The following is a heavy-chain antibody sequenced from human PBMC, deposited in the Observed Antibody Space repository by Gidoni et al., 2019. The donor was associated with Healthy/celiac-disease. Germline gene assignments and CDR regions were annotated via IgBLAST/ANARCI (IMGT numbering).Heavy chain of an antibody. CDR1: GGSISSSSYY. J-gene: IGHJ3*02. V-gene: IGHV4-39*01. Sequence: QLQLQESGPGLVKPSETLSLTCTVSGGSISSSSYYWGWIRQPPGKGWEWIGSIYYSGSTYYNQSLKSRVTISVDTSKNQFSLKLSSVTAADTAVYYCASLDRLGEEWLKAFDIWGQGTMVTVSS. D-gene: IGHD6-19*01. CDR2: IYYSGST. CDR3: ASLDRLGEEWLKAFDI.